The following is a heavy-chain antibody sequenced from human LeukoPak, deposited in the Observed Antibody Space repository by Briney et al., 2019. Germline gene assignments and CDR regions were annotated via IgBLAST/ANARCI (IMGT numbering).Heavy chain of an antibody. CDR3: ARGGNRILFGVVTYNWFDP. Sequence: EASVKVSCKASGGTFSSYAISWVRQAPGQGLEWMGGIIPIFGTANYAQKFQGRVTITADESTSTAYMELSSPRSEDTAVYYCARGGNRILFGVVTYNWFDPWGQGTLVTVSS. D-gene: IGHD3-3*01. V-gene: IGHV1-69*13. J-gene: IGHJ5*02. CDR2: IIPIFGTA. CDR1: GGTFSSYA.